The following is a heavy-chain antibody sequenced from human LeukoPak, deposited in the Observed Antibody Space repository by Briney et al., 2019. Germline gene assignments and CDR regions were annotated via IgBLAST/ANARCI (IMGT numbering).Heavy chain of an antibody. V-gene: IGHV3-30*18. CDR1: GFTFSYYG. CDR2: ISYDGSNK. D-gene: IGHD4-11*01. Sequence: GGTLRLSCAASGFTFSYYGMNWVRQAPGKGLEWVAVISYDGSNKYYADSVKGRFTISRDNSKNTLYLQMNSLRAEDTAVYYCAKASMTNYYYYMDVWGKGTTVTVSS. CDR3: AKASMTNYYYYMDV. J-gene: IGHJ6*03.